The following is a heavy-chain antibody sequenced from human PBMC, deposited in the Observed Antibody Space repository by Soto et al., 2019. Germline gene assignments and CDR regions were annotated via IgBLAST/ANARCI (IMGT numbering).Heavy chain of an antibody. J-gene: IGHJ4*02. CDR1: GYTFTSYG. V-gene: IGHV1-18*04. D-gene: IGHD3-22*01. Sequence: VASVKVSCKASGYTFTSYGISWVRQAPGQGLEWMGWISAYNGNTNYAQKLQGRVTMTTDTSTSTAYMELRSLRSDDTAVYYCARCIYYYDSSGYYYFDYWGQGTLVTVSS. CDR3: ARCIYYYDSSGYYYFDY. CDR2: ISAYNGNT.